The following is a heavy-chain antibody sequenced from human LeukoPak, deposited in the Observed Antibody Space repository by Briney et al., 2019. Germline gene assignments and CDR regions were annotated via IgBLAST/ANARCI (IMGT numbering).Heavy chain of an antibody. V-gene: IGHV3-23*01. J-gene: IGHJ4*02. CDR2: ISGSGGST. CDR1: GFTFDDYG. D-gene: IGHD6-13*01. Sequence: GGSLRLSCAASGFTFDDYGMSWVRQAPGKGLEWVPAISGSGGSTYYADSVKGRFTISRDNSKNTLYLQMNSLRAEDTAVYYCARYSSSWSKPYYFDYWGQGTLVTVSS. CDR3: ARYSSSWSKPYYFDY.